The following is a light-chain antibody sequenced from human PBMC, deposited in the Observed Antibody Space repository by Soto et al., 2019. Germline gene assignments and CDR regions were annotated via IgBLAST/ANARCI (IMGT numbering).Light chain of an antibody. J-gene: IGLJ1*01. Sequence: QSALTQPAFVSGSPGQSITISCTGTSSDVGGYNYVSWYQQHPGKAPKLIIYEVSNRPSGVSNRFSGSKSGNTASLTISGLQAEDEADYYCSSYTRSSTLVFGTGTKLTVL. CDR1: SSDVGGYNY. CDR3: SSYTRSSTLV. V-gene: IGLV2-14*01. CDR2: EVS.